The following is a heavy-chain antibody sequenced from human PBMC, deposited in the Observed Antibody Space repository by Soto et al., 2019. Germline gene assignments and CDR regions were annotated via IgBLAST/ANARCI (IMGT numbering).Heavy chain of an antibody. D-gene: IGHD4-17*01. CDR2: VFYTGST. CDR1: GGSMSNNY. V-gene: IGHV4-59*01. Sequence: QVHLQESGPGLVKPSETLSLFCNVSGGSMSNNYWTWIRQAPGKGLEWIGYVFYTGSTNYNPSLKSRVSISVDTSKKYFSLRLNSVTAADTAVYYGARSLTVTRFDQWGQGTRVTVS. CDR3: ARSLTVTRFDQ. J-gene: IGHJ4*02.